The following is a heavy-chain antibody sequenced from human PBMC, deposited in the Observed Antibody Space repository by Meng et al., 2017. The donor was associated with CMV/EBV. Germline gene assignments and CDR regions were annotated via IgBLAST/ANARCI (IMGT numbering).Heavy chain of an antibody. V-gene: IGHV3-23*01. J-gene: IGHJ6*02. CDR1: GFTFSRYA. CDR3: AKHLRYCSSTSCRKRDYYYYYGMDV. CDR2: ISGSGGST. Sequence: GGSLRLSCAASGFTFSRYAMSWVRQAPGKGLEWVSAISGSGGSTYYADSVKGRFTISRDNSKNTLYLQMNSLRAEDTAVYYCAKHLRYCSSTSCRKRDYYYYYGMDVWGQGTTVTVSS. D-gene: IGHD2-2*01.